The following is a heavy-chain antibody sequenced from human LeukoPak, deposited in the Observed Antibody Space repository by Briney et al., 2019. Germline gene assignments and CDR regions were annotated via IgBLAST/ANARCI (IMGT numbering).Heavy chain of an antibody. D-gene: IGHD3-10*01. Sequence: PGGSLRLSCAASGFTFSSYSMNWVRQAPGKGLGWVSSISSSSSYIYYADSVKGRFTISRDNAKNSLYLQMNSLRAEDTAVYYCARPPSHYYGSGSYYNSWGQGTLVTVSS. CDR3: ARPPSHYYGSGSYYNS. J-gene: IGHJ4*02. V-gene: IGHV3-21*01. CDR2: ISSSSSYI. CDR1: GFTFSSYS.